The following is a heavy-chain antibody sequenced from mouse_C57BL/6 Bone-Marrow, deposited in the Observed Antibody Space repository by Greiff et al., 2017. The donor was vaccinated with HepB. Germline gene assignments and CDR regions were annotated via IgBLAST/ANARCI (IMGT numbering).Heavy chain of an antibody. D-gene: IGHD2-4*01. J-gene: IGHJ4*01. CDR1: GFNIKDDY. Sequence: VQLQQSGAELVRPGASVKLSCTASGFNIKDDYMHWVKQRPEQGLEWIGWIDPENGDTEYASKFQGKATITADTSSNTAYLQLSSLTSEDTAVYYCTSDDYPTYAMDYWGQGTSVTVSS. V-gene: IGHV14-4*01. CDR3: TSDDYPTYAMDY. CDR2: IDPENGDT.